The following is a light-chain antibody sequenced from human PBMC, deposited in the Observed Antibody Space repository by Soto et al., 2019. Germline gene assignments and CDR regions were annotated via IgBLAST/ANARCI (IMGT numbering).Light chain of an antibody. CDR2: AAS. J-gene: IGKJ4*01. CDR3: QQTYSTPLT. Sequence: DIQMTQSPSSLSASVGDRVTITCRASQSISSSLNWYQQKPGKAPKLLIYAASSLQSGVPSRFSGSGSGTDFTLTISSLQPEDFAAYDCQQTYSTPLTFGGGTKVEIK. CDR1: QSISSS. V-gene: IGKV1-39*01.